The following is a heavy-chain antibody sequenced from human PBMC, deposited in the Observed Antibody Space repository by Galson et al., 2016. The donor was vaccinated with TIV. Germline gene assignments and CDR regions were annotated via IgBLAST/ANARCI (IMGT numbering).Heavy chain of an antibody. V-gene: IGHV1-69*13. CDR2: INPIFGTA. CDR3: ARGRGYYFGSGSSYFDY. CDR1: GGTFSNFV. J-gene: IGHJ4*02. Sequence: VKASCKASGGTFSNFVISWVRQAPGQGLEWMGSINPIFGTANYAQKFQGRVTITADTSTSTIYMELSSLRSEDTAVYYCARGRGYYFGSGSSYFDYWGQGSLVTVSS. D-gene: IGHD3-10*01.